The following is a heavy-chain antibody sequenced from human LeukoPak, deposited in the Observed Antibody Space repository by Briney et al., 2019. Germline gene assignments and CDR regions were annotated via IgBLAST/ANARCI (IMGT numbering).Heavy chain of an antibody. CDR3: ARDRGVRGVMV. J-gene: IGHJ4*02. CDR1: GGSISSYY. Sequence: SETLSLTCTVSGGSISSYYWSWIRQPPGKGLEWIGYIYYSGSTYYNPSLKSRVTISVDTSKNQFSLKLSSVTAADTAVYYCARDRGVRGVMVWGQGTLVTVSS. CDR2: IYYSGST. D-gene: IGHD3-10*01. V-gene: IGHV4-59*12.